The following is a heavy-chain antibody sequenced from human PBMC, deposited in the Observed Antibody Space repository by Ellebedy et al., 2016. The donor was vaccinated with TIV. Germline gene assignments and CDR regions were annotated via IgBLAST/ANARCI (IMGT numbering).Heavy chain of an antibody. CDR2: IFSNDEK. CDR3: ARIPLDIVATNHYYYYGMDV. Sequence: SGPTLVXPTETLTLTCTVSGFSLSNARMGVSWIRQPPGKALEWLAHIFSNDEKSYSTSLKSRLTISKDTSKSQVVLTMTNMDPVDTATYYCARIPLDIVATNHYYYYGMDVWGQGTTVTVSS. CDR1: GFSLSNARMG. J-gene: IGHJ6*02. D-gene: IGHD5-12*01. V-gene: IGHV2-26*01.